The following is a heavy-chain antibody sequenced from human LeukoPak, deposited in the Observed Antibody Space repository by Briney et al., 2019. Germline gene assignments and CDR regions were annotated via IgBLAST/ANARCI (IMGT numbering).Heavy chain of an antibody. CDR2: ITGDGEYT. CDR1: GFTFSSYA. CDR3: AKGTLGSCSGGSCYPLDY. D-gene: IGHD2-15*01. J-gene: IGHJ4*02. Sequence: GGSPRLSCAASGFTFSSYAMAWVRQSPGKGLEWVSCITGDGEYTYHTDSVKGRFTISRDNSKNTLYVQMNSLRAEDTAVYYCAKGTLGSCSGGSCYPLDYWGQGTLVTLS. V-gene: IGHV3-23*01.